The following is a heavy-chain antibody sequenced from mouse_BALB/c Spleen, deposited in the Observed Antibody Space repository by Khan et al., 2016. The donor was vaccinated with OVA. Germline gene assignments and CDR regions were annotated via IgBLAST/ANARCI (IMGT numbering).Heavy chain of an antibody. CDR1: GYTFTSYW. Sequence: DLVKPGASVKLSCKASGYTFTSYWINWIKQRPGQGLEWIGHISPGSGRPYYNEMFTVKETLTVDTSSTTAYMQLSSLSSEDSAVYFCARSNYYGSGLYAMDYWGQGTSVTVSS. J-gene: IGHJ4*01. V-gene: IGHV1S41*01. CDR2: ISPGSGRP. CDR3: ARSNYYGSGLYAMDY. D-gene: IGHD1-1*01.